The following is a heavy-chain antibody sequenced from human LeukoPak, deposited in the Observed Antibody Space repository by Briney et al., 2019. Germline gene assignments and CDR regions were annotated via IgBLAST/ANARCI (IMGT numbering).Heavy chain of an antibody. Sequence: SETLSLTCTVSGGSISSSSYYWGWIRQRPGKGLEWIGSIYYGGSTYYNPSLKSRVTISVDTSKNQFSLKLSSVTAADTAVDYCARHFGSKGYYFYYHMDVWGKGTTVTVSS. CDR1: GGSISSSSYY. J-gene: IGHJ6*03. V-gene: IGHV4-39*01. CDR2: IYYGGST. CDR3: ARHFGSKGYYFYYHMDV. D-gene: IGHD4-11*01.